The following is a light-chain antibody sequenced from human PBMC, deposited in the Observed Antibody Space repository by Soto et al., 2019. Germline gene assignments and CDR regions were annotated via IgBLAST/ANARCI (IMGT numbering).Light chain of an antibody. V-gene: IGKV1-39*01. Sequence: DIQMTQSPSSLAASVGDRVTITCRASQSISSYLSWYQQKPGQAPKLLFNVASTLQSGVPSRFSGSGSGTDFTLAISSLQPEDFATYYCQQSSSTPQTFGRGTTVDIK. CDR3: QQSSSTPQT. CDR2: VAS. J-gene: IGKJ4*01. CDR1: QSISSY.